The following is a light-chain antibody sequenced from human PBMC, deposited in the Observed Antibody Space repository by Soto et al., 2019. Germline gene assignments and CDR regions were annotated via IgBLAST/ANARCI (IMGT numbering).Light chain of an antibody. Sequence: DIQMTQSPSTLSASVGDRVTITCRASQSISSWLAWYQQKPGKAPKLLIYKASSLESGVPSRFSGSGSETAFTLTISSLQPDDFATYYYQQYNSYSRTFGQGTQVEIK. CDR2: KAS. V-gene: IGKV1-5*03. CDR1: QSISSW. J-gene: IGKJ1*01. CDR3: QQYNSYSRT.